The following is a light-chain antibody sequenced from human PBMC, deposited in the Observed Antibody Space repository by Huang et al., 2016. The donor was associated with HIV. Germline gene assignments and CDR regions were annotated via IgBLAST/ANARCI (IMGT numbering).Light chain of an antibody. J-gene: IGKJ4*01. Sequence: DIVMTQSPDSLSISPGERATINCKSSQSLLYNLNSKNYLAWFQKRPGQPPKLLFHWSASRQSGIPKRFSASGSGTDFTLTIDNLQTEDVAIYYCQQYYGNPQTFGRGTAVEI. V-gene: IGKV4-1*01. CDR3: QQYYGNPQT. CDR1: QSLLYNLNSKNY. CDR2: WSA.